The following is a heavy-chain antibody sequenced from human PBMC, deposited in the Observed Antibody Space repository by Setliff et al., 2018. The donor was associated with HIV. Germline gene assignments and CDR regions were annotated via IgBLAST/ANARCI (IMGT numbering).Heavy chain of an antibody. D-gene: IGHD3-22*01. J-gene: IGHJ4*01. CDR3: ASSRPPDDSSGYLDH. CDR1: GFTFSSYS. V-gene: IGHV3-48*04. CDR2: ISGNSGTK. Sequence: GGSLRLSCAASGFTFSSYSMNWVRQAPGKGLEWLSYISGNSGTKYYADSVKGRFAISRDNAKNSLNLEMNSLRAEDTAIYYCASSRPPDDSSGYLDHWGQGTLVTVSS.